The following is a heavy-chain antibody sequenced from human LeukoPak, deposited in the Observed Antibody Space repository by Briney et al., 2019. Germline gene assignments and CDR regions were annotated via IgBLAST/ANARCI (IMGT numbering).Heavy chain of an antibody. CDR3: ARGRYMDV. V-gene: IGHV4-34*01. CDR1: GGSFRGYY. Sequence: SETLSLTCAVYGGSFRGYYWSWIRQPPGKGLEWIGEINHSGSTNYNPSLKSRVTISVDTSKNQFSLKLSSVTAADTAVYYCARGRYMDVWGKGTSVTVSS. CDR2: INHSGST. J-gene: IGHJ6*03.